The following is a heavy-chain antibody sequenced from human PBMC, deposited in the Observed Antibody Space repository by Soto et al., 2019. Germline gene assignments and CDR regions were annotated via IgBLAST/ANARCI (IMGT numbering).Heavy chain of an antibody. CDR3: AREGATNV. CDR2: SNQSGGT. Sequence: QVQLQQWGAGLLKPSETLSLTCAVYGGSISGVFWIWIRQPPGKGLEYIGESNQSGGTNYNPSLKSRVTISIDTSKNQFSLKLSSVTAADTAVYYCAREGATNVWGQGTTVTVSS. D-gene: IGHD3-16*01. CDR1: GGSISGVF. J-gene: IGHJ6*02. V-gene: IGHV4-34*01.